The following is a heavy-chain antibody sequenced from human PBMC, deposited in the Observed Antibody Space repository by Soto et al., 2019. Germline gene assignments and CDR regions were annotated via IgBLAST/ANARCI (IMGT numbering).Heavy chain of an antibody. Sequence: QVQLVQSGAEVKKPGASVKVSCKASGFTFTNYYIHWVRQAPGQGLEWMGLINPSGGGTFYAQKFQGRGTVTRDTSTGTVYMELSNLRSEDTAVQFCARDSGDTTLRQWGRSFHYWGQGTLVTVSS. D-gene: IGHD1-1*01. CDR2: INPSGGGT. CDR1: GFTFTNYY. V-gene: IGHV1-46*01. J-gene: IGHJ4*02. CDR3: ARDSGDTTLRQWGRSFHY.